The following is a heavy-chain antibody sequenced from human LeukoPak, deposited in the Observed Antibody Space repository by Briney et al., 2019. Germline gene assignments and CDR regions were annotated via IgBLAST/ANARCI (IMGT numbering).Heavy chain of an antibody. J-gene: IGHJ4*02. V-gene: IGHV3-21*01. CDR3: ARVVPGTGFFY. Sequence: GGSLRLSCAASGFTFSSYSMNWVRQAPGKWLEWVSSISSTSSHIYYADSVKGRFTIPRDNAKNSLYLQMNSLRAEDTAVYYCARVVPGTGFFYWGQGTLVTVSS. D-gene: IGHD2-8*02. CDR1: GFTFSSYS. CDR2: ISSTSSHI.